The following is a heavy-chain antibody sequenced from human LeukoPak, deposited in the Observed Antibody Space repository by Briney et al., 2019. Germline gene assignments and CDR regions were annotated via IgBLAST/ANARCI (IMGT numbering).Heavy chain of an antibody. CDR3: ARSYGSGSSAGY. V-gene: IGHV4-38-2*01. Sequence: PSETLSLTCAVSGYSNSSGYYWGWIRQPPGKRLEGIGSIYYSGSTYYNPSLKRRATISVDTSKNQFALKVSSVTAADTAVYYCARSYGSGSSAGYWGQGTLVTVSS. J-gene: IGHJ4*02. CDR2: IYYSGST. D-gene: IGHD3-10*01. CDR1: GYSNSSGYY.